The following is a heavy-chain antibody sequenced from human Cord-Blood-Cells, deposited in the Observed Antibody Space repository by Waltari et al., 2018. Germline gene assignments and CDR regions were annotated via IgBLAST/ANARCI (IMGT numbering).Heavy chain of an antibody. V-gene: IGHV1-69*06. Sequence: QVQLVQSGAEVKKPGSSVKVSCTASGGTFSSYAISWVRQAPGQGLEWMGGIIPIFGTANYAQKFQGRVTITADKSTSTAYMELSSLRSEDTAVYYCAILGYCSSTSCYAFDYWGQGTLVTVSS. D-gene: IGHD2-2*01. CDR1: GGTFSSYA. CDR3: AILGYCSSTSCYAFDY. CDR2: IIPIFGTA. J-gene: IGHJ4*02.